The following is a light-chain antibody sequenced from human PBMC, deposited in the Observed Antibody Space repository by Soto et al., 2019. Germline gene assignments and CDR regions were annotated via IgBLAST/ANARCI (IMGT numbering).Light chain of an antibody. CDR2: DVS. V-gene: IGKV1-5*01. Sequence: DIQMTQSPSTLSASVGDRVTITCRASESISGYLAWYQQKPGKAPKLLIYDVSSLESGVPSRFSGSGSGTEFTLTISSLQPDDFATYYCQHLVTFGQGTKV. CDR3: QHLVT. CDR1: ESISGY. J-gene: IGKJ1*01.